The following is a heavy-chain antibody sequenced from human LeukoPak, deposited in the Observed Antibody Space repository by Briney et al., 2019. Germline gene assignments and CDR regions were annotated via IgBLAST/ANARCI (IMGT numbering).Heavy chain of an antibody. J-gene: IGHJ4*02. CDR3: ARDGGRAYCSSTSCYDFDY. D-gene: IGHD2-2*01. CDR1: GYTFTSYG. V-gene: IGHV1-18*01. CDR2: ISAYNGNT. Sequence: ASVKVSCKASGYTFTSYGISWVRQAPGHGLEWMGWISAYNGNTNYAQKLQGRVTMTTDTSTSTAYMELRSLRSDDTAVYYCARDGGRAYCSSTSCYDFDYWGQGTLVTVSS.